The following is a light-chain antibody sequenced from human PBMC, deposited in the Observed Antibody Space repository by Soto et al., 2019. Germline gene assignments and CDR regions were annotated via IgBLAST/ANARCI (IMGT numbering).Light chain of an antibody. Sequence: EIVFTQYPATLSLSRGERATLSCRASQSVSSYLAWYQQKPGQAPRLLIYYASNRATGIPARFSGSGSGTDFTLTISSLEPEDFAVYYCQQRSNWPLTFGGGTKVDIK. CDR2: YAS. CDR1: QSVSSY. J-gene: IGKJ4*01. CDR3: QQRSNWPLT. V-gene: IGKV3-11*01.